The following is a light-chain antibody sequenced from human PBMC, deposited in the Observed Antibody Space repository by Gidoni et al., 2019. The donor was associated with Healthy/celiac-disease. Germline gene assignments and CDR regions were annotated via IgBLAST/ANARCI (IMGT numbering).Light chain of an antibody. V-gene: IGKV4-1*01. CDR3: QQYYSTPRT. J-gene: IGKJ1*01. Sequence: DIVMTQSPDSLAVSLGERATIKCKSSQSVLYSSNNKYYLAWYQQKPGQPPKLLIYWASTRESGVPDRFSGSGSGTDFTLTISSLQAEDVAVYYCQQYYSTPRTFGQGTKVEIK. CDR2: WAS. CDR1: QSVLYSSNNKYY.